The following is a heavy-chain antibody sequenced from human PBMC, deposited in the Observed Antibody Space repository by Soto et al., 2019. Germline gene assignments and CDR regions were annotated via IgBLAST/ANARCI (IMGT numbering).Heavy chain of an antibody. Sequence: GGSLRLSCAACGVTVSSNYMGVFRQAPGKGLEWVSVIYSGESKLYADSVKGRFTISRDNFKNTLYLQMNSLRAEDTAVYYCARDPSRSSSLGWFDPWGQGALVTVSS. CDR2: IYSGESK. V-gene: IGHV3-53*01. CDR3: ARDPSRSSSLGWFDP. CDR1: GVTVSSNY. D-gene: IGHD6-6*01. J-gene: IGHJ5*02.